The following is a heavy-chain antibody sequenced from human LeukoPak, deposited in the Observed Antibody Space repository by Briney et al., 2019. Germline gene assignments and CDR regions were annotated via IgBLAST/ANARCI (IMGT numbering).Heavy chain of an antibody. CDR3: AKSPPRALGGMDV. CDR1: GFTFSSSA. CDR2: IGGSGITT. V-gene: IGHV3-23*01. J-gene: IGHJ6*02. Sequence: GGSLRLSCAASGFTFSSSAMSWVRQAPGRGLEWVSAIGGSGITTYYADSVKGRFTISRDNSKNTLFLQMNSLRAEDTAVYYCAKSPPRALGGMDVWGQGTTVTVSS.